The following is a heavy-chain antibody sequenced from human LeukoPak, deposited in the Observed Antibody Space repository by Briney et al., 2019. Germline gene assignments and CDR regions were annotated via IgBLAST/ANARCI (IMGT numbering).Heavy chain of an antibody. Sequence: GASVKVSCKASGYTFTSYDINWVRQATGQGLEWMGWMNPNSGNTGYAQKFQGRVTMTRNTSISTAYMELSSLRSEDTAVYYCARGATFYYYYGMDVWGQGTTATVSS. V-gene: IGHV1-8*01. CDR1: GYTFTSYD. CDR3: ARGATFYYYYGMDV. J-gene: IGHJ6*02. CDR2: MNPNSGNT.